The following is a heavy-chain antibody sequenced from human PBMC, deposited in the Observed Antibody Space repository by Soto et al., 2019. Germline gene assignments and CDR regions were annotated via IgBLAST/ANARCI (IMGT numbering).Heavy chain of an antibody. CDR2: MNPNSGNT. CDR1: GYTFTSYD. CDR3: AKAGYNTSPFIDF. J-gene: IGHJ4*02. Sequence: ASVKVSCKASGYTFTSYDINWVRQATGQGLEWMGWMNPNSGNTGYAQKFQGRVTMTRNISISTAYMELSGLRSEDTAVYYCAKAGYNTSPFIDFWGQGTLVTVSS. V-gene: IGHV1-8*01. D-gene: IGHD1-20*01.